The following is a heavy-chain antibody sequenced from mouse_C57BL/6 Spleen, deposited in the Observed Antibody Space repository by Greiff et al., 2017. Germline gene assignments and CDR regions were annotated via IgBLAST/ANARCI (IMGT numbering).Heavy chain of an antibody. CDR3: ARDYGSSSYFDY. Sequence: EVHLVESGGGLVKPGGSLKLSCAASGFTFSDYGMHWVRQAPEKGLEWVAYISSGSSTSYYADTVKGRFTISRDNAKNTLFLQMTSLRSEDTAMYYCARDYGSSSYFDYWGQGTTLTVSS. CDR1: GFTFSDYG. CDR2: ISSGSSTS. J-gene: IGHJ2*01. V-gene: IGHV5-17*01. D-gene: IGHD1-1*01.